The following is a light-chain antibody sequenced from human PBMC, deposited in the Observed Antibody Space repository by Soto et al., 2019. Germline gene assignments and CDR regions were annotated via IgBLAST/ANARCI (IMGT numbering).Light chain of an antibody. CDR1: QSVGIY. CDR2: DTV. Sequence: ETVLTQSPATLSLSPGETATLSCRASQSVGIYLAWYQQKPGQPPRLLIYDTVNRATGIPARFSGSGSGTDFTLTIGSLEPEDFAVYYCQQRRNWPPVTFGGGTKVEIK. V-gene: IGKV3-11*01. CDR3: QQRRNWPPVT. J-gene: IGKJ4*01.